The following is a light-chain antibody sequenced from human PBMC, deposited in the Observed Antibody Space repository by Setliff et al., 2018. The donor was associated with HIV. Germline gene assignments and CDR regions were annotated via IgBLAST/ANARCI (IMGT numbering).Light chain of an antibody. CDR2: QDD. V-gene: IGLV3-1*01. J-gene: IGLJ1*01. CDR3: QVWDSRSDHYV. Sequence: SYELTQPPSVSVSPGQTASITCSGDKLGNRFVCWYQQKPGQSPVLLIYQDDKRPSWIPERFSGSNSGNTANLTISGTQAMDEADYYCQVWDSRSDHYVFGSGTKVTVL. CDR1: KLGNRF.